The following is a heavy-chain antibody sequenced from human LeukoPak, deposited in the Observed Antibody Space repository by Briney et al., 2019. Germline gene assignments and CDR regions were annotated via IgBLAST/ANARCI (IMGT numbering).Heavy chain of an antibody. CDR3: ARQAIAAAGNVNGVDY. CDR1: GYTITSYY. Sequence: ASVKVSCKASGYTITSYYMHWVRQAPGQGLEWMGIINPGGGSTSYAQKFQGRVTMTRDTSTSTVYMELSSLRSEDTAVYYCARQAIAAAGNVNGVDYWGQGTLVTVSS. J-gene: IGHJ4*02. D-gene: IGHD6-13*01. CDR2: INPGGGST. V-gene: IGHV1-46*01.